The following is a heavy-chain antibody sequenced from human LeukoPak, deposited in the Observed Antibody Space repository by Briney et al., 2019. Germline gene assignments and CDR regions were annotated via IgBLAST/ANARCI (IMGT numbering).Heavy chain of an antibody. J-gene: IGHJ3*02. CDR2: IKTDGSST. CDR3: ARASSKQLAGYLPDGFDI. CDR1: GFTVSRYY. V-gene: IGHV3-74*01. D-gene: IGHD3-9*01. Sequence: GGSLRLSCAASGFTVSRYYISWVRQAPGKGLEWVSHIKTDGSSTTYADSVKGRFTISRDNAKNSLSLQMNSLRADDAAVYYCARASSKQLAGYLPDGFDIWGQGTMVTVSS.